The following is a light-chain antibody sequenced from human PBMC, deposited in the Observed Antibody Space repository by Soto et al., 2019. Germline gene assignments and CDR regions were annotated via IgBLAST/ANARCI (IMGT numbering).Light chain of an antibody. CDR1: QSVGSR. V-gene: IGKV3-11*01. CDR3: QQSSNWPPWT. J-gene: IGKJ1*01. CDR2: DVS. Sequence: EIVLTQSPATLSLSPGERATLYCMASQSVGSRVAWYQQKPVQAPRLLIYDVSNRATGIPARFSGSGSGPDFTLTISSLEPADFSIDYCQQSSNWPPWTFGQGT.